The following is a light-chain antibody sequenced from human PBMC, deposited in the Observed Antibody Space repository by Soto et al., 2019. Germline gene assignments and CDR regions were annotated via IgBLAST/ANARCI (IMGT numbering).Light chain of an antibody. CDR2: GAS. V-gene: IGKV3-15*01. CDR1: QSVSSN. Sequence: EIVLTQSPATLSVSPGESATLSCRASQSVSSNLAWYQQKPGQAPRLLIYGASTRPTGFPARFSGSGSGTEFTLTISSLQSEDFAVYYCQHCNNWPLTFGQGTRLEIK. J-gene: IGKJ5*01. CDR3: QHCNNWPLT.